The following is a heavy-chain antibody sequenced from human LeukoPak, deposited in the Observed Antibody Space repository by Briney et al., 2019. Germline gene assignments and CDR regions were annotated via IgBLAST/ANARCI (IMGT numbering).Heavy chain of an antibody. CDR1: GFIFSSYS. V-gene: IGHV3-21*01. CDR3: ARDHTATWGLQEFQA. D-gene: IGHD3-10*01. CDR2: ISSRSNHI. J-gene: IGHJ5*02. Sequence: PGGSLTLSCAASGFIFSSYSMNWVRQAPGKGLEWVASISSRSNHIFHVDSVKGRFTISGDNAKNSLYLQMNSLRAEDTAVYYCARDHTATWGLQEFQAWGQGTLVTVSS.